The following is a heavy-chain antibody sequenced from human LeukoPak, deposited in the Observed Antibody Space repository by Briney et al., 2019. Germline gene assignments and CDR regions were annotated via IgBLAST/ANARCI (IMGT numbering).Heavy chain of an antibody. CDR2: SGNKADSYTT. CDR1: GFTFSDHY. V-gene: IGHV3-72*01. CDR3: ARGHWSFDL. J-gene: IGHJ2*01. Sequence: GGYLRLSCAVSGFTFSDHYMDWVRQAPGGGLEGVGRSGNKADSYTTRYAASVEGRFTISRDNSKNSLYLQMNSLRSEDTAIYYCARGHWSFDLWGRGTLVTVSS.